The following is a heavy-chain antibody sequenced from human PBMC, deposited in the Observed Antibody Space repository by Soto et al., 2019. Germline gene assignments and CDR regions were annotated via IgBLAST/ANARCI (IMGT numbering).Heavy chain of an antibody. CDR1: GGSISSYY. V-gene: IGHV4-59*08. CDR3: ARRGDYGDNDY. J-gene: IGHJ4*02. Sequence: PSETLSLTCTVSGGSISSYYWSWIRQPPGKGLEWIGYIYYSGSTNYNPSLKSRVTISVDTSKSQFSLKLSSVTAADTAVYYCARRGDYGDNDYWGQGTLVTVSS. CDR2: IYYSGST. D-gene: IGHD4-17*01.